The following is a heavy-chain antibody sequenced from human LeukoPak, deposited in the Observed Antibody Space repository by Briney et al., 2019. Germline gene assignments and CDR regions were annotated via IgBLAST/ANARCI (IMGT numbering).Heavy chain of an antibody. CDR3: ARHSQLRYFDWLPYYFDY. D-gene: IGHD3-9*01. V-gene: IGHV4-34*01. CDR1: GGSFSGYY. CDR2: INHSGST. Sequence: SETLSLTCAVYGGSFSGYYWSWIRQPPGKGLEWIEEINHSGSTNYNPSLKSRATISVDTSKNQFSLKLSSVTAADTAVYYCARHSQLRYFDWLPYYFDYWGQGTLVTVSS. J-gene: IGHJ4*02.